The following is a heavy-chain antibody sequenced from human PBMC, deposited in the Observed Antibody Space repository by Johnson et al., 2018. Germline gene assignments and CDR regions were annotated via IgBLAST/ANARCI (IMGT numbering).Heavy chain of an antibody. CDR3: AKGGRSITMIVVIDAFDI. D-gene: IGHD3-22*01. Sequence: VQLVESGGGLVQPGGSLRLSCAASGFTFSSYAMSWVRQAPGKGLEWVSAISGSGGSTYYADSVKGRFTISRDNSKNTLYLQMNSLRAEDTAVYYCAKGGRSITMIVVIDAFDIWGQGTMVTVSS. CDR1: GFTFSSYA. V-gene: IGHV3-23*04. J-gene: IGHJ3*02. CDR2: ISGSGGST.